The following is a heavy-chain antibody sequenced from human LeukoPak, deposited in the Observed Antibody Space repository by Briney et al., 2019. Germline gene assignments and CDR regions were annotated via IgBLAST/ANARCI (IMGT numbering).Heavy chain of an antibody. J-gene: IGHJ5*02. V-gene: IGHV5-51*01. D-gene: IGHD4-17*01. CDR1: GYSFTSYW. CDR2: IYPGDSDT. CDR3: ARQGGYGDYDPPGWFDP. Sequence: GESLKISWKGSGYSFTSYWIGWVRQMPGKGLEWMGIIYPGDSDTRYSPSCQGQVTISADKSISTAYLQWSSLKASDTAMYSCARQGGYGDYDPPGWFDPWGQGTLVTVSS.